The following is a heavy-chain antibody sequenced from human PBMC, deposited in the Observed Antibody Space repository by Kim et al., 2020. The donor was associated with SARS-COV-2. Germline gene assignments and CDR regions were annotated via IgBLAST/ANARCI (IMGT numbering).Heavy chain of an antibody. J-gene: IGHJ4*02. CDR1: GFTFSSYA. Sequence: GSLRLSCAASGFTFSSYAMSWVRQAPGKGLEWVSAISGSGGSTYYADSVKGRFTISRDNSKNTLYLQMNSLRAEDTAVYYCAKEGYYYDSSGYDFDYWGQGTLVTVSS. CDR2: ISGSGGST. V-gene: IGHV3-23*01. D-gene: IGHD3-22*01. CDR3: AKEGYYYDSSGYDFDY.